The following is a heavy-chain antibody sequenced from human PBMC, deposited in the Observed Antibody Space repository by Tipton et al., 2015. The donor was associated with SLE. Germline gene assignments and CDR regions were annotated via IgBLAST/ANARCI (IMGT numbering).Heavy chain of an antibody. CDR3: AREGSTSPQYYYYYMDV. CDR2: IYYSGST. Sequence: TLSLTCTVSGGSISSSSYYWGWIRQPPGKGLEWIGSIYYSGSTYYNPSLKSRVTMSVDTSKNQFSLKLSSVTAADTAVYYCAREGSTSPQYYYYYMDVWGQGTTVTVSS. CDR1: GGSISSSSYY. V-gene: IGHV4-39*07. J-gene: IGHJ6*02.